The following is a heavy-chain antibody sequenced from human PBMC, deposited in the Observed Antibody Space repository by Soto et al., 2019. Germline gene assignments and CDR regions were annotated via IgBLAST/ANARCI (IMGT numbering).Heavy chain of an antibody. Sequence: SETLSLTCTVSGGSISSGGYYWSWIRQHPGKGLEWIGYIYYSGSTYYNPSLKSRVTIPVDTSKNQFSLKLSSVTAADTAVYYCARDRLPRGGDRIAAASNWFDPWGQGTLVTVSS. V-gene: IGHV4-31*03. J-gene: IGHJ5*02. CDR1: GGSISSGGYY. CDR2: IYYSGST. CDR3: ARDRLPRGGDRIAAASNWFDP. D-gene: IGHD6-13*01.